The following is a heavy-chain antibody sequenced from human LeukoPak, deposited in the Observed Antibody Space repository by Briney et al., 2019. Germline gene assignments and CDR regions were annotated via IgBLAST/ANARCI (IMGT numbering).Heavy chain of an antibody. J-gene: IGHJ4*02. V-gene: IGHV3-23*01. D-gene: IGHD4-17*01. CDR3: AKETYGDYASSDY. CDR2: ISNNGGYT. Sequence: PGGSLRLSCAASGFTFSSSAMSWVRQAPGKGLEWVSAISNNGGYTYYADSVQGRFTISRDNSKNTLYLQMNSLRAEDTAVYYCAKETYGDYASSDYWGQGTLVTVSS. CDR1: GFTFSSSA.